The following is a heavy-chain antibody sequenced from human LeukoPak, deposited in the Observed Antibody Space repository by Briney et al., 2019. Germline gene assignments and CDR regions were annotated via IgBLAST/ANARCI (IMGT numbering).Heavy chain of an antibody. Sequence: GASVEVSCKVSEHTLTELSMHWVRQAPGKGLEWMGGFDPEDGETIYAQKFQGRVTMTEDTSTDTAYMELSSLRSEDTAVYYCATEGTAYSGDWFFYWGQGTLVTVSS. CDR2: FDPEDGET. J-gene: IGHJ4*02. D-gene: IGHD6-19*01. V-gene: IGHV1-24*01. CDR3: ATEGTAYSGDWFFY. CDR1: EHTLTELS.